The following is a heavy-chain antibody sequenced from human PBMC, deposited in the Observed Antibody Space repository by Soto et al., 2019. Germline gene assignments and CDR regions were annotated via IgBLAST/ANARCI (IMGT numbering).Heavy chain of an antibody. CDR1: GFTFGTYA. J-gene: IGHJ4*02. Sequence: PGGSLRLSCAASGFTFGTYAMHWVRQAPGKGLEWVALIWYDASEKYYADSVKGRFTISRDNSKNTLYLQMSSLRAEDTAVYYSARQGLSSNSWALDHWGQGTLVTVSS. CDR3: ARQGLSSNSWALDH. D-gene: IGHD6-13*01. CDR2: IWYDASEK. V-gene: IGHV3-33*01.